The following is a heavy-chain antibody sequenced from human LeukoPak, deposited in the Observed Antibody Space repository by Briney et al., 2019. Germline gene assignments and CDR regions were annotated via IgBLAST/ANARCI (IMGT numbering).Heavy chain of an antibody. J-gene: IGHJ4*02. CDR2: ISGSGGST. CDR1: GFTFSSYA. V-gene: IGHV3-23*01. CDR3: AKDSTNYYGSGSCFDY. D-gene: IGHD3-10*01. Sequence: PGGSLRLSCAASGFTFSSYAMSWVRQAPGKGLEWVSAISGSGGSTYYAASVKGRFTISRDNSKNTLYLQMNSLRAEDMALYYCAKDSTNYYGSGSCFDYWGQGTLVTVSS.